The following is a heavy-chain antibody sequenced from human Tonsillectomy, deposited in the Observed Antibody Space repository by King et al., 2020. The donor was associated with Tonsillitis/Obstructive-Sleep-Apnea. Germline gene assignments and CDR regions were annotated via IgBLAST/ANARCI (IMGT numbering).Heavy chain of an antibody. CDR1: GFTFSSYE. J-gene: IGHJ4*01. CDR3: ARQYCSSTSCLLDY. CDR2: ISSSGSTI. D-gene: IGHD2-2*01. V-gene: IGHV3-48*03. Sequence: VQLVESGGGLVQPGGSLRLSCAASGFTFSSYEMNWVRQAPGKGLEWVSYISSSGSTIYSADSVKGRFPISRDNAKNSLYLQMNSLRAEDTAVYYCARQYCSSTSCLLDYWGHGTLVTVSS.